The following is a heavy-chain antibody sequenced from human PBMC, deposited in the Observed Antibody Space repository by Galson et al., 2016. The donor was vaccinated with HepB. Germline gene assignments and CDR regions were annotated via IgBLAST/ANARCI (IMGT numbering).Heavy chain of an antibody. D-gene: IGHD2/OR15-2a*01. CDR2: ITATSTYI. CDR1: GFSFSSYG. J-gene: IGHJ6*04. Sequence: SLRLSCAASGFSFSSYGMNWVRQAPGKGLEWVSSITATSTYIHYADSVKGRFSISRDNAKNSLFLQMNSLGAEDTALYYCARGLRGVLGYYYGMDVWGKGTTVTVSS. CDR3: ARGLRGVLGYYYGMDV. V-gene: IGHV3-21*04.